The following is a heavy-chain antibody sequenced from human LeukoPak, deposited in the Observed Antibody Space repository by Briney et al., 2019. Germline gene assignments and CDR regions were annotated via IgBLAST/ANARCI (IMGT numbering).Heavy chain of an antibody. Sequence: PGGSLRLSCAASGFTFSSYSMNWLRQAPGKGLEWVSYISSSSNTIYYADSVKGRFTISRDNAKNSLYLQMNSLRAEDTAVYYCTSTGESYSGRLHLFDYWGQGTLVTVSS. CDR1: GFTFSSYS. V-gene: IGHV3-48*04. J-gene: IGHJ4*02. D-gene: IGHD1-26*01. CDR2: ISSSSNTI. CDR3: TSTGESYSGRLHLFDY.